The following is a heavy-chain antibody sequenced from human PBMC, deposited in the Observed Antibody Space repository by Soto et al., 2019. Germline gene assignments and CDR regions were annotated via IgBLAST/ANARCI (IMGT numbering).Heavy chain of an antibody. CDR3: ATSYIVVVVAATGLAFDI. V-gene: IGHV1-46*01. D-gene: IGHD2-15*01. CDR1: GYTFTSYY. Sequence: ASVKVSCKASGYTFTSYYMHWVRQAPGQGLEWMGIIDPSGGSTSYAQKFQGRVTMTEDTSTSTAYMELSSLRSEDTAVYYCATSYIVVVVAATGLAFDISGQGTMVTVSS. J-gene: IGHJ3*02. CDR2: IDPSGGST.